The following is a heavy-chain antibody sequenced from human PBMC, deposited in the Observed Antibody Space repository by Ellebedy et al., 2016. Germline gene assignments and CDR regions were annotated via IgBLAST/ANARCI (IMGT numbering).Heavy chain of an antibody. V-gene: IGHV3-7*01. CDR1: GFTFSSYW. CDR2: IKQDGSEK. CDR3: ARDPEQNYDFWSGYYTGRGYMDV. Sequence: GGSLRLXXAASGFTFSSYWMTWVRQAPGKGLEWVVNIKQDGSEKNYVDSVKGRFTISRDNAKNSLHLQMNSLRADDTAVYYCARDPEQNYDFWSGYYTGRGYMDVWGKGTTVTVSS. D-gene: IGHD3-3*01. J-gene: IGHJ6*03.